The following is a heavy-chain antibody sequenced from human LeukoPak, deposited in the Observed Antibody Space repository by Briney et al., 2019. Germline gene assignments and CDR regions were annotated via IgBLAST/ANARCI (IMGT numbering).Heavy chain of an antibody. J-gene: IGHJ3*02. D-gene: IGHD4-23*01. V-gene: IGHV1-2*02. CDR1: GYTFTDYY. CDR3: ARGGGGDDAFDI. CDR2: VDPNSGGT. Sequence: ASVKVSCKASGYTFTDYYIHWVRQTPGQGLEWMGWVDPNSGGTNYPQRFQGRVTMTRDTSINTAYLDLSRLRSDVTAVYYSARGGGGDDAFDIWGQGSMVTVSS.